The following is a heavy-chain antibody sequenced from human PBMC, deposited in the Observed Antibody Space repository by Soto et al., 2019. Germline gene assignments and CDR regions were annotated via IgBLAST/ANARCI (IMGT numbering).Heavy chain of an antibody. Sequence: QVQLQESGPGLVKPSQTLSLTCTVSGGSISSGDYYWSWIRQPPGKGLEWIGYIYYSGSTYYTPSLKSRVTISVDTSKNQFSLKLSSVTAADTAVYYCARVGYDSSGYYRPDYYYGMDVWGQGTTVTVSS. CDR3: ARVGYDSSGYYRPDYYYGMDV. J-gene: IGHJ6*02. CDR1: GGSISSGDYY. D-gene: IGHD3-22*01. V-gene: IGHV4-30-4*01. CDR2: IYYSGST.